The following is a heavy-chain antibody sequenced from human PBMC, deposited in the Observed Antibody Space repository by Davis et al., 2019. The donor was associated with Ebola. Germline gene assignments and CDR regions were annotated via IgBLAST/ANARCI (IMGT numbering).Heavy chain of an antibody. CDR1: VITFSSYA. CDR2: ISGSGGTT. Sequence: PGGSLRLSCADSVITFSSYAMTWVRQAPGKGLEWVSAISGSGGTTYYAGSVKGRFTVSRDNSKNTLYLQMNSLGAEDTAVYYCARADSSSWHMDLYYYYGMDVWGQGTTVTVSS. CDR3: ARADSSSWHMDLYYYYGMDV. V-gene: IGHV3-23*01. D-gene: IGHD6-13*01. J-gene: IGHJ6*02.